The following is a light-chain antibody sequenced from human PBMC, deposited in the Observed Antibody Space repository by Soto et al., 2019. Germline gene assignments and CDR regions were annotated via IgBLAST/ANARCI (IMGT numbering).Light chain of an antibody. CDR3: SSYTVDVAPYV. J-gene: IGLJ1*01. CDR2: EVS. CDR1: ADDVGGYNY. V-gene: IGLV2-14*01. Sequence: QSVLTQPASVSGSPGQSITISCTGSADDVGGYNYVSWYQQHPGKAPKLLIYEVSNRPSGVSNRFSGSKSGNTASLTISGLQAEDEADYYCSSYTVDVAPYVFGTGTKVTVL.